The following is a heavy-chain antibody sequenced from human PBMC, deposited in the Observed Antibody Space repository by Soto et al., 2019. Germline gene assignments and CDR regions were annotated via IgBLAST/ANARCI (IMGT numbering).Heavy chain of an antibody. CDR3: AHRPSDYGDYNAYTWFNP. Sequence: SEPTLVNPTQTIMLTCTSPGFPLWTMGEGVHSIAHAPEKTLEWLALIYWNDDKRYSPSLTGRLTITKATSKNQVVLTMTNMDPVDTATYYCAHRPSDYGDYNAYTWFNPWGQGTLVTVSS. D-gene: IGHD4-17*01. CDR1: GFPLWTMGEG. J-gene: IGHJ5*02. CDR2: IYWNDDK. V-gene: IGHV2-5*01.